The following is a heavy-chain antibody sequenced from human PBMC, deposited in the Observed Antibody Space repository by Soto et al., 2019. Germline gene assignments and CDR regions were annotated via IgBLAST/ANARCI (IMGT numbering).Heavy chain of an antibody. CDR1: GFTFSSYG. CDR3: ARSSLLSSSESLDAFDI. V-gene: IGHV3-33*01. J-gene: IGHJ3*02. D-gene: IGHD6-6*01. Sequence: GGSLRLSCAASGFTFSSYGMHWVRQAPGKGLEWVAVIWYDGSNKYYADSVKGRFTISRDNSKNTLYLQMNSLRAEDTAVYYCARSSLLSSSESLDAFDIWGQGTMVTVSS. CDR2: IWYDGSNK.